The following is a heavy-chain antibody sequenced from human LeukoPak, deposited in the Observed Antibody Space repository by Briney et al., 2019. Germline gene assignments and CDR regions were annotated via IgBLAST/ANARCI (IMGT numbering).Heavy chain of an antibody. CDR2: ITGDGITT. CDR1: GLTFQNTW. Sequence: PGGSLRLSCAASGLTFQNTWMHWIRQAPGKGLVWVSRITGDGITTTYADSVKGRFTISRDNAKNTLYLQMNSLRAEDTAVYYCARAEGSGSSFDYWGQGTLVTVSS. V-gene: IGHV3-74*01. CDR3: ARAEGSGSSFDY. J-gene: IGHJ4*02. D-gene: IGHD3-10*01.